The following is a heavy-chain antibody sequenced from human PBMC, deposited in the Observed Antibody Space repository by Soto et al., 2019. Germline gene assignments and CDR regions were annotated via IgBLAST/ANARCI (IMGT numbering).Heavy chain of an antibody. Sequence: GGSLRLSCAASGFTVSSNYMSWVRQAPGKGLEWVSVIYSGGSTYYADSVKGRFTISRDNSKNTLYLQMNSLRAEDTAVYYCARGLSGYDSLYYYYGMDVWGQGTTVTVSS. D-gene: IGHD5-12*01. CDR3: ARGLSGYDSLYYYYGMDV. CDR1: GFTVSSNY. CDR2: IYSGGST. V-gene: IGHV3-66*01. J-gene: IGHJ6*02.